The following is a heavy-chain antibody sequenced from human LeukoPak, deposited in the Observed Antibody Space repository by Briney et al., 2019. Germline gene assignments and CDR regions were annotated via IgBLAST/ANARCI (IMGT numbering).Heavy chain of an antibody. J-gene: IGHJ4*02. D-gene: IGHD2-2*01. Sequence: ASVKVSCKASGYTFTNYHIIWVRQAAGQGLEWMGWMNPKTGYTVYAQKFRGRVTMTRDPSINTAYMELRRLTSDDTAVYYCARDRSSTPGDYWGQGTLVTVSS. CDR2: MNPKTGYT. V-gene: IGHV1-8*01. CDR3: ARDRSSTPGDY. CDR1: GYTFTNYH.